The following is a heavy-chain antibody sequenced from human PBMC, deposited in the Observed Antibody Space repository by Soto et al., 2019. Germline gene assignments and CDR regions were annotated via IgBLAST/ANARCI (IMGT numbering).Heavy chain of an antibody. J-gene: IGHJ4*02. D-gene: IGHD3-10*01. Sequence: GGSLRLSCAASGFTFSTYWMHWVRQAPGKGLVWVSRINYDGSSTDYADSVKGRFTISRDNAKNTLYLQMNTLTAEDTAVYYCTRGPRPTSVGTGAYWGQGTLVTVSS. CDR3: TRGPRPTSVGTGAY. CDR2: INYDGSST. V-gene: IGHV3-74*01. CDR1: GFTFSTYW.